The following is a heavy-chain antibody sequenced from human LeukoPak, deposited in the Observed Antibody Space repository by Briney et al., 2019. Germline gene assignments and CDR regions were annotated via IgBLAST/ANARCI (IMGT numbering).Heavy chain of an antibody. CDR2: VSGSGDRT. V-gene: IGHV3-23*01. Sequence: PGGSLRLSCAASGFTFSSHAMSWVRQAPGTGLEWVSAVSGSGDRTYYADSVKGRFTISRDNSKNTLYLQMNSLRAEDTAVYYCAKDCRYVRDLVLGSFDFWGPGTLVTVSS. D-gene: IGHD2-8*02. J-gene: IGHJ4*02. CDR1: GFTFSSHA. CDR3: AKDCRYVRDLVLGSFDF.